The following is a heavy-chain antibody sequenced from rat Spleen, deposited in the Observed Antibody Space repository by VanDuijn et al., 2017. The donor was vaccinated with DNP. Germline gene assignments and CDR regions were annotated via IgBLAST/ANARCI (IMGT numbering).Heavy chain of an antibody. CDR1: GFSLTSHH. J-gene: IGHJ2*01. D-gene: IGHD1-12*02. V-gene: IGHV2-30*01. CDR2: IGTGGTT. Sequence: QVQLKESGPGLVQPSQTLSLACTVSGFSLTSHHVHWVRQPSGKGLEWMGIIGTGGTTEYNPILKSRLSISRDTSKSQVFLRMNSLQSEDTATYYCARHVGGSYYYPDYWGQGVMVTVSS. CDR3: ARHVGGSYYYPDY.